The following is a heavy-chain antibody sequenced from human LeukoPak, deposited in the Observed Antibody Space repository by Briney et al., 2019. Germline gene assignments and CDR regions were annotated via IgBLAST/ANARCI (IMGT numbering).Heavy chain of an antibody. V-gene: IGHV3-30*04. J-gene: IGHJ4*02. CDR2: ISYDGSNK. D-gene: IGHD3-10*01. CDR3: ARDRAYYYGSGSYWSY. CDR1: GFTFSSYA. Sequence: PGGSLRLSCAASGFTFSSYAMHWVRQAPGKGLEWVAVISYDGSNKYYADSVKGRFTISRDNSKNTLYLQMNSLRAEDTAVYYCARDRAYYYGSGSYWSYWGQGTLVTVSS.